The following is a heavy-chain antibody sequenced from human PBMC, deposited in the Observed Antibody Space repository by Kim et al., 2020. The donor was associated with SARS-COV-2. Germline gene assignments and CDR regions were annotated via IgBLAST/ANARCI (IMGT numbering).Heavy chain of an antibody. CDR1: GFTFSSYA. V-gene: IGHV3-30-3*01. Sequence: GGSLRLSCAASGFTFSSYAMHWVRQAPGKGLEWLAVISYDGSNKYYADSVKGRFTISRDNSKNTLYLQMNSLRAEDTAVYYCASEYVYCSSTSCPSGYFDYWGQGTLVTVSS. J-gene: IGHJ4*02. CDR2: ISYDGSNK. D-gene: IGHD2-2*01. CDR3: ASEYVYCSSTSCPSGYFDY.